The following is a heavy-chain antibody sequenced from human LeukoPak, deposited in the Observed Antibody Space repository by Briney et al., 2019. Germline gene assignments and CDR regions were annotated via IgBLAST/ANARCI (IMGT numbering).Heavy chain of an antibody. J-gene: IGHJ4*02. D-gene: IGHD3-10*01. CDR3: ARTTMVRGVIKELGY. V-gene: IGHV5-51*01. Sequence: GESLKISCKGSGYSFTSYWIGWVRQMPGKGLEWMGIIYPGDSDTRYSPSFQGQATISADKSISTAYLQWSSLKASDTAMYYCARTTMVRGVIKELGYWGQGTLVTVSS. CDR2: IYPGDSDT. CDR1: GYSFTSYW.